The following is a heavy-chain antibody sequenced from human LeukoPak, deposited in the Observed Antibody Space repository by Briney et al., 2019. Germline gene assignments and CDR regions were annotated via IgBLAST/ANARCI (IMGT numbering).Heavy chain of an antibody. V-gene: IGHV3-23*01. D-gene: IGHD3-22*01. CDR2: ISGSGGST. CDR1: GFTFSSYA. J-gene: IGHJ4*02. CDR3: ALMNYYDSSGLDY. Sequence: PGGSLRLSCAASGFTFSSYAMSWVRQAPGKGLEWVSAISGSGGSTYYADPVKGRFTISRDNSKNTLYLQMNSLRAEDTAVYYCALMNYYDSSGLDYWGQGTLVTVS.